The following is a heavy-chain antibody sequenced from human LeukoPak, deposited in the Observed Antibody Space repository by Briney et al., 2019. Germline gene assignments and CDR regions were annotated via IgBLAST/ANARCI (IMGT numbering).Heavy chain of an antibody. D-gene: IGHD4-17*01. CDR1: GFTFSSYS. Sequence: GRSLRLSCAASGFTFSSYSMNWVRQAPGKGLEWVSSISSSSSYIYYADSVKGRFTISRDNAKNSLYLQMNSLRAEDTAVYYCARGQGTTVPAYWYFDLWGRGTLVTVSS. CDR3: ARGQGTTVPAYWYFDL. V-gene: IGHV3-21*01. J-gene: IGHJ2*01. CDR2: ISSSSSYI.